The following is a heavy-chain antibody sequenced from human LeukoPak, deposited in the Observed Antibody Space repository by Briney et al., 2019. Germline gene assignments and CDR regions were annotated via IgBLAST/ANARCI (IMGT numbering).Heavy chain of an antibody. CDR3: ARTPYCSSTSCYIDDYMDV. CDR1: GFTVSSNY. J-gene: IGHJ6*03. D-gene: IGHD2-2*02. V-gene: IGHV3-53*01. CDR2: VYSGGST. Sequence: GWSLRLSCAASGFTVSSNYMSWVRQAPGKGLEWVSVVYSGGSTYYADSVKGRFTISRDNSKNTLYLQMNSLRAEDTAVYYCARTPYCSSTSCYIDDYMDVWGKGTTVTVSS.